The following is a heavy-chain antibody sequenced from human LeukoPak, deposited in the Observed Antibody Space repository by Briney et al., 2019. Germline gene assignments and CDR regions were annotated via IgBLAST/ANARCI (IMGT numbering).Heavy chain of an antibody. CDR2: IIPIFGTA. V-gene: IGHV1-69*13. CDR3: ASTDFG. D-gene: IGHD3-3*01. CDR1: GYTFTSYG. J-gene: IGHJ3*01. Sequence: ASVKVSCKASGYTFTSYGISWVRQAPGQGLEWMGGIIPIFGTANYAQKFQGRVTITADESTSTAYMELSSLRSEDTAVYYCASTDFGWGQGTMVTVSS.